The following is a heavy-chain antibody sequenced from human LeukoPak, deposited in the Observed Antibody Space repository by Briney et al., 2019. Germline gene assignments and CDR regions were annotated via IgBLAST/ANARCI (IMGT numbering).Heavy chain of an antibody. CDR2: VNESGGT. V-gene: IGHV4-34*01. CDR3: ARGQGATVPQVGKNWFDP. J-gene: IGHJ5*02. CDR1: IDSFSNYH. Sequence: SETLSLTCAVYIDSFSNYHWNWIRQTPARGMEWIGEVNESGGTNISPSLRSRVILSVDTSKNQFSLKLISVTVADTAIYYCARGQGATVPQVGKNWFDPWGQGTRVTVSS. D-gene: IGHD1-26*01.